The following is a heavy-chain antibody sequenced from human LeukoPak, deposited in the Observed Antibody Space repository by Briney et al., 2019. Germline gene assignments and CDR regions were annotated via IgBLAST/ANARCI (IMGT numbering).Heavy chain of an antibody. Sequence: PSETLSLTCTVSGGSISSGSYYWSWIRQPAGKGLEWIGRIYTSGSTNYNPSLKSRVTISVDTSKNLFSLKLSSVTAADTAVYYCARGGITIFGVGHWFDPWGQGTLVTVSS. CDR1: GGSISSGSYY. D-gene: IGHD3-3*01. V-gene: IGHV4-61*02. J-gene: IGHJ5*02. CDR3: ARGGITIFGVGHWFDP. CDR2: IYTSGST.